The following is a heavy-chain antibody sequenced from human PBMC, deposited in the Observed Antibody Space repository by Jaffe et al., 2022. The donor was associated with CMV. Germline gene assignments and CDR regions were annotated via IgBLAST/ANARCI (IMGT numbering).Heavy chain of an antibody. D-gene: IGHD4-4*01. Sequence: QVQLQESGPGLVKPSETLSLTCTVSGGSISSYYWSWIRQPPGKGLEWIGYIYYSGSTNYNPSLKSRVTISVDTSKNQFSLKLSSVTAADTAVYYCARRGHYSNYADYYYYMDVWGKGTTVTVSS. CDR1: GGSISSYY. V-gene: IGHV4-59*08. J-gene: IGHJ6*03. CDR2: IYYSGST. CDR3: ARRGHYSNYADYYYYMDV.